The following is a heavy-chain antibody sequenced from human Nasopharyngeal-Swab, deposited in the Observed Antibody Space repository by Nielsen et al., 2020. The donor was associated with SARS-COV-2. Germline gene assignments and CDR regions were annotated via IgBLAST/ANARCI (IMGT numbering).Heavy chain of an antibody. CDR3: ARGAGNYYGSGSYYKSSWFDP. V-gene: IGHV4-31*03. D-gene: IGHD3-10*01. CDR1: GGSISSGGYY. Sequence: SETLSLTCTVSGGSISSGGYYWSWIRQHPGKGLEWIGYIYYSGSTNYNPSLKSRVTISVDTSKNQFSLKLSSVTAADTAVYYCARGAGNYYGSGSYYKSSWFDPWGQGTLVTVSS. J-gene: IGHJ5*02. CDR2: IYYSGST.